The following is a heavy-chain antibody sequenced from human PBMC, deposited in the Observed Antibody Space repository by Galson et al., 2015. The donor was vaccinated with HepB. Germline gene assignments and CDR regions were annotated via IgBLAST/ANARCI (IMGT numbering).Heavy chain of an antibody. J-gene: IGHJ4*02. V-gene: IGHV1-69*13. D-gene: IGHD2-15*01. Sequence: SVKVSCKASGGTFSSYAISWVRQAPGQGLEWMGGIIPIFGTANYAQKFQGRVTITADEPTSTAYMELSSLRSEDTAVYYCARDYCSGGSCYASRRYYFDYWGQGTLVTVSS. CDR3: ARDYCSGGSCYASRRYYFDY. CDR1: GGTFSSYA. CDR2: IIPIFGTA.